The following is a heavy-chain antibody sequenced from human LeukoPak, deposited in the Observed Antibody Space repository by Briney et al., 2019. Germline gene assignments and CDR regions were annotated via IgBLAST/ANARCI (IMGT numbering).Heavy chain of an antibody. CDR2: ISSSGSNI. CDR3: ARDLEVVGVYFDN. V-gene: IGHV3-48*03. CDR1: GFTFSSYE. D-gene: IGHD3-16*01. J-gene: IGHJ4*02. Sequence: GGSLRLSCAASGFTFSSYEMNWVRQAPGKGLEWISYISSSGSNIYYADSVKGRFTISRDNAKNSLYLQMNSLRAEDTAVYYCARDLEVVGVYFDNWGQGTLVTVSS.